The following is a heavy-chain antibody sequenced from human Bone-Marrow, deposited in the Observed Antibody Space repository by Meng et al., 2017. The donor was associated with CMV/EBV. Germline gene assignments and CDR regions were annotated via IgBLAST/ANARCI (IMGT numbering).Heavy chain of an antibody. D-gene: IGHD3-16*02. CDR1: GFTFSSYE. J-gene: IGHJ6*02. V-gene: IGHV3-48*03. CDR3: LRALERTGLSSRDYYYYGMDV. CDR2: ISSSGSTI. Sequence: GESLKISCAAPGFTFSSYEINWVRQAPGKGLEWVSYISSSGSTIYYADSVKGRFTISRDNAKNSLYLQMNSLRAEDTAVYYCLRALERTGLSSRDYYYYGMDVWGQGTTVTVSS.